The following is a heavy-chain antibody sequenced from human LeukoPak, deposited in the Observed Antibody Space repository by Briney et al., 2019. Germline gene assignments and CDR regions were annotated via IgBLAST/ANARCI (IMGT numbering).Heavy chain of an antibody. D-gene: IGHD3-3*01. V-gene: IGHV3-66*01. CDR2: IYSGGNT. CDR3: ARSARLMKGVVEVTALDD. J-gene: IGHJ4*02. Sequence: PGGSLRLSCIVSGFTVSSNSMSWVRQAPGKGLEWVSFIYSGGNTHYSDSVKGRFTIARDNAKNSVYLEMNSLRADDTAVYYCARSARLMKGVVEVTALDDWGQGTLVTVSS. CDR1: GFTVSSNS.